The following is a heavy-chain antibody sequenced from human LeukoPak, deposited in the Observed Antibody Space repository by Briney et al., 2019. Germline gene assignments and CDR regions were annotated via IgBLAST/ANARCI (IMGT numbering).Heavy chain of an antibody. CDR3: ARDFGMYYYDSSGYLDY. D-gene: IGHD3-22*01. V-gene: IGHV7-4-1*02. CDR2: INTNTGNP. Sequence: GASVKVSCKASGYTFTSYAMNWVRQAPGQGLEWMGWINTNTGNPTYAQGFTGRFVFSLDTSVSTAYLQISSLKAEDTAVYYCARDFGMYYYDSSGYLDYWGQGTLVTVSS. J-gene: IGHJ4*02. CDR1: GYTFTSYA.